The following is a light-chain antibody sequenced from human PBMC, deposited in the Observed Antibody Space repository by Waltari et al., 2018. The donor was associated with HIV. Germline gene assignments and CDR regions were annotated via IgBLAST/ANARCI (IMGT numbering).Light chain of an antibody. V-gene: IGKV3-20*01. J-gene: IGKJ1*01. CDR2: GTT. Sequence: EIVLAQSPGSLSLSPGEGATLSCRASQSVIGNYLAWYQQKAGQAPRLLIYGTTRTAPCVPHRFSGSGSATDFSLLVSRLEPSDFAVYYCQQYAGSPPTFGQGTNVEIK. CDR1: QSVIGNY. CDR3: QQYAGSPPT.